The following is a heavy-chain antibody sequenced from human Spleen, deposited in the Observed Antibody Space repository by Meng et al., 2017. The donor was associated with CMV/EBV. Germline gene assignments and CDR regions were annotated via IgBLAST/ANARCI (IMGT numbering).Heavy chain of an antibody. Sequence: GGSLRLSCKGSGYSFTSYWIGWVRQMPGKGLEWMGIIYPGDSDTRYSPSFQGQVTISADKSISTAYLQWSSLKASDTAMYYCARRSSGQLDYFDYWGQGTLVTVSS. J-gene: IGHJ4*02. CDR2: IYPGDSDT. D-gene: IGHD1-1*01. CDR3: ARRSSGQLDYFDY. V-gene: IGHV5-51*01. CDR1: GYSFTSYW.